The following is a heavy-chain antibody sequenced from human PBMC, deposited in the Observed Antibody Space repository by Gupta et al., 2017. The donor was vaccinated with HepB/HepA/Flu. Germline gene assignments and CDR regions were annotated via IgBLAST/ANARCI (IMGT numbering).Heavy chain of an antibody. CDR2: ISGSGGIT. J-gene: IGHJ4*02. D-gene: IGHD4-17*01. V-gene: IGHV3-23*01. CDR1: GFPFSNYA. Sequence: VQLLESGGHLVMLGGSLTPSSAAYGFPFSNYAMSWVRQAPGKGLEWVSAISGSGGITYYADSVKGRFTISRDNSKNTLYLQMNSLRAEDTAVYLCARNLTVTIDYWGQGTLVTVSS. CDR3: ARNLTVTIDY.